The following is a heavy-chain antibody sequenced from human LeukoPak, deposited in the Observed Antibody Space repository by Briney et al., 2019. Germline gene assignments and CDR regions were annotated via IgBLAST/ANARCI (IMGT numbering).Heavy chain of an antibody. CDR1: GLTFSSYE. Sequence: PGGSLRPSCVVTGLTFSSYEMNWVRQAPGKGLEWISYIGGTGSDIYYADAVKGRFTISRDNARNSLYLQMNSLRAEDTAVYYCASPRSSGYRHWGQGTLVTVSS. D-gene: IGHD3-22*01. CDR3: ASPRSSGYRH. J-gene: IGHJ4*02. CDR2: IGGTGSDI. V-gene: IGHV3-48*03.